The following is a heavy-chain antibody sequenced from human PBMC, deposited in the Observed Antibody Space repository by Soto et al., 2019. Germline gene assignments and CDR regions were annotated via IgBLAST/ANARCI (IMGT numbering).Heavy chain of an antibody. CDR1: GGSISTNTW. Sequence: QVQLQESGPGLVKPSGTLSLTCAVSGGSISTNTWWSWVRQSPEKGLEWIGEIYHSGTTNYNPSLKSPVTTPVDKSKNQFSLNLTSVTAADTAMYFCAGRQAYYDSGRSPPWGQGTLVTVSS. V-gene: IGHV4-4*02. CDR2: IYHSGTT. J-gene: IGHJ4*03. D-gene: IGHD3-10*01. CDR3: AGRQAYYDSGRSPP.